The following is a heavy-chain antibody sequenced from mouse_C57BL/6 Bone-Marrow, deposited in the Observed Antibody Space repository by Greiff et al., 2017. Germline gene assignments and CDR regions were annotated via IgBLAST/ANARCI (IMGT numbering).Heavy chain of an antibody. Sequence: VQLQQSGAELVRPGASVKLSCTASGFNIKDDYMHWVKQRPEQGLEWIGWIDPENGDTEYASKFQGKATITADKSSNTAYLQLSSLTSEDTAVYYCTTPSYYSNYDFDYWGQGTTLTVSS. CDR1: GFNIKDDY. CDR3: TTPSYYSNYDFDY. D-gene: IGHD2-5*01. J-gene: IGHJ2*01. V-gene: IGHV14-4*01. CDR2: IDPENGDT.